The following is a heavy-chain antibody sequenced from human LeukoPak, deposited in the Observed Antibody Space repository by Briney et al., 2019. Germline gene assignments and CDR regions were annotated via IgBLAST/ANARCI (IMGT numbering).Heavy chain of an antibody. V-gene: IGHV1-2*02. CDR2: INPNSGGT. CDR1: GYTFTDYY. J-gene: IGHJ6*03. Sequence: ASVKVSCKASGYTFTDYYMHWVRQAPGQGLEWMGWINPNSGGTNYAQKFQGRVTMTRDTSTSTVYMELSRLSSEDTAMYYCARVRPRITMIVAVIRPHYYMDVWGKGTTVTISS. CDR3: ARVRPRITMIVAVIRPHYYMDV. D-gene: IGHD3-22*01.